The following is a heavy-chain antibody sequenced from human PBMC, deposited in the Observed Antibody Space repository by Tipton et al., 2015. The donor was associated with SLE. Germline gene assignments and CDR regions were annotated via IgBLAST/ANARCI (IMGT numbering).Heavy chain of an antibody. V-gene: IGHV4-39*07. J-gene: IGHJ3*02. CDR3: ARELDTFDI. Sequence: TLSLTCTVSGGSINRDNYSWGWIRQPPGKGLEWIGRFYSGFTTYNPSLNSRATMSVDTSKNQFSLKLISVTAADTAVYYCARELDTFDIWGQGTMVTVSS. CDR2: FYSGFT. CDR1: GGSINRDNYS.